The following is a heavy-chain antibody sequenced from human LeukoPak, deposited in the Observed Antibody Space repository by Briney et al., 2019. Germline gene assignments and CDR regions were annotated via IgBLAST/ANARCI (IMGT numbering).Heavy chain of an antibody. J-gene: IGHJ5*02. CDR1: GFTFSRYS. V-gene: IGHV3-48*01. CDR2: ITSSGSAI. CDR3: AKDPTTGTTPNWFDP. D-gene: IGHD1-1*01. Sequence: GGSLRLSCEASGFTFSRYSMIWVRQAPGKGLEWLSYITSSGSAIYYADSVKGRFTISRDNSKNTLYLQMNSLRAEDTAVYYCAKDPTTGTTPNWFDPWGQGTLVTVSS.